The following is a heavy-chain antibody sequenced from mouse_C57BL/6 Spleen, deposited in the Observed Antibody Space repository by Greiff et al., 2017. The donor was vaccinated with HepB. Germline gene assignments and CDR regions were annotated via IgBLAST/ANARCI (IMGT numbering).Heavy chain of an antibody. CDR2: IWSDGST. J-gene: IGHJ3*01. D-gene: IGHD1-1*01. V-gene: IGHV2-6-1*01. CDR3: ARQEYGSSPWFAY. Sequence: QVQLKESGPGLVAPSQSLSITCTVSGFSLTSYGVHWVRQPPGKGLEWLVVIWSDGSTTYNSARKSRLSISKDNSKSQVFLKMNSLQTDETAMYYCARQEYGSSPWFAYWGQGTLVTVSA. CDR1: GFSLTSYG.